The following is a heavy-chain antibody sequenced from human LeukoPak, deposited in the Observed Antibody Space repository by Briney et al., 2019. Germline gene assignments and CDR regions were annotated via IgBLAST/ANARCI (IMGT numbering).Heavy chain of an antibody. J-gene: IGHJ4*02. D-gene: IGHD3-22*01. CDR1: GDSISSSSYY. V-gene: IGHV4-39*01. CDR2: IYYSGST. Sequence: SETLCLTCTVSGDSISSSSYYWGWIRQPPGKGLEWIGNIYYSGSTYYNPSLRSRLTISLDTSKNQFSLTLSSVTAADTAVYYCARLQYYYDSNGYYSLYYFDYWGQGTVVTVSS. CDR3: ARLQYYYDSNGYYSLYYFDY.